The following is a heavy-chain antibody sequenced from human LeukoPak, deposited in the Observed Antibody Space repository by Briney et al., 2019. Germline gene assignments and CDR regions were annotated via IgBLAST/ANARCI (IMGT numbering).Heavy chain of an antibody. CDR3: ARDADRHSSGYIPNWFVP. CDR1: GFTFSSYE. Sequence: GGSLRLSCAASGFTFSSYEMNWVRQAPGKGLEWVSYISSSGSTIYYAGSVKGRFTISRDNAKNSLYLQMNSLRAEDTAVYYCARDADRHSSGYIPNWFVPWGRGTLGTVSS. V-gene: IGHV3-48*03. J-gene: IGHJ5*02. D-gene: IGHD6-19*01. CDR2: ISSSGSTI.